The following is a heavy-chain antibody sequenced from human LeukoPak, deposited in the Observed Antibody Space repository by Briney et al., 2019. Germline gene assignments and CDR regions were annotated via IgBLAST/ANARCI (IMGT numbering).Heavy chain of an antibody. D-gene: IGHD3-22*01. CDR3: AKAGARCSHSSGLYAFDV. Sequence: SETLSLTCTVSGDSVSSTGYYWGWIRQPPGKGLEWIGTIYYSGSTYYNPSLKSRVTMSEDTSRNQFSLRLSSVNAADTAVYYCAKAGARCSHSSGLYAFDVCGQGTMVTVSS. V-gene: IGHV4-39*01. CDR1: GDSVSSTGYY. J-gene: IGHJ3*01. CDR2: IYYSGST.